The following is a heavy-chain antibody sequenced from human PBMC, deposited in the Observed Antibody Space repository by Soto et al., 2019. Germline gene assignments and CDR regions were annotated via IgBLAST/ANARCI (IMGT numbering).Heavy chain of an antibody. CDR2: ISYDGNSK. V-gene: IGHV3-30-3*01. Sequence: QVQLVESGGGVVQPGRSLRLSCAASGFIFSNYVMHWVRQAPGKGLEWVAVISYDGNSKHYADSVKGRFTISRDNSKSTLYVQMNSLRTEDTAVYYCARGPIGDAAMVTNYFDYWGQGTLVTVSS. CDR1: GFIFSNYV. J-gene: IGHJ4*02. CDR3: ARGPIGDAAMVTNYFDY. D-gene: IGHD5-18*01.